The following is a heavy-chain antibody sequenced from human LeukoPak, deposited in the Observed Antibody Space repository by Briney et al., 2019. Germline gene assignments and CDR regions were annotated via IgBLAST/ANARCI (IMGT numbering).Heavy chain of an antibody. V-gene: IGHV4-59*01. Sequence: SETLSLTCTVSGGSISSYYWSWIRQPPGKGLEWIEYIYYSGSTNYNPSLKSRVTISVDTSKNQFSLKLSSVTAADTAVYYCARDGGGGWFDPWGQGTLVTVSS. CDR1: GGSISSYY. CDR2: IYYSGST. CDR3: ARDGGGGWFDP. D-gene: IGHD4-23*01. J-gene: IGHJ5*02.